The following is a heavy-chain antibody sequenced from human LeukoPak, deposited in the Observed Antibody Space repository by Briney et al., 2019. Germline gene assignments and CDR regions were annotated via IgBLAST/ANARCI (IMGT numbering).Heavy chain of an antibody. Sequence: ASVKVSCKASGYTFTGYYMHWVRQAPGQGLEWMGWINPNSGGTNYAQKFQGRVTMTRDTSISTAYMELSRLRSDDTAVYYCARDRPGDSTGYILAYDYWGQRTLVTVSS. CDR2: INPNSGGT. V-gene: IGHV1-2*02. CDR1: GYTFTGYY. J-gene: IGHJ4*02. CDR3: ARDRPGDSTGYILAYDY. D-gene: IGHD3-22*01.